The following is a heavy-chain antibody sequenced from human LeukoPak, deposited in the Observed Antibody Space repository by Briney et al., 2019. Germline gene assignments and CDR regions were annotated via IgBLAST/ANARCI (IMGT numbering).Heavy chain of an antibody. CDR3: AKTVDYYDSSGYYSFDH. J-gene: IGHJ4*02. CDR2: ISWNSGSI. CDR1: GFTFDDYA. D-gene: IGHD3-22*01. V-gene: IGHV3-9*01. Sequence: GRSLRLSCAASGFTFDDYAMHWVRQAPGKGLEWVSGISWNSGSIGYADSVKGRFTISRDNAKNSLYLQMNSLRAEDTALYYCAKTVDYYDSSGYYSFDHWGQGTLVTVSS.